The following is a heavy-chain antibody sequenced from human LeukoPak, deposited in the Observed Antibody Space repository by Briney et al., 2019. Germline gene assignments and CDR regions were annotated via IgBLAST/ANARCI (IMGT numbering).Heavy chain of an antibody. V-gene: IGHV1-58*02. D-gene: IGHD3-22*01. J-gene: IGHJ4*02. CDR1: GFTFTSSA. CDR2: IVVGSGST. CDR3: AADLNYYDSSGSGDY. Sequence: TSVKISCKASGFTFTSSAMQWVRQARGQRLEWLGWIVVGSGSTHDAQKFQERVTITRDMSTSTAYMELTSLRSEDTAVYYCAADLNYYDSSGSGDYWGQGTLVTVSS.